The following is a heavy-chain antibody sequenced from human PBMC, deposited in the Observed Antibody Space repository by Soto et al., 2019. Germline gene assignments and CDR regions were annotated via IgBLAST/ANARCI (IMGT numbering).Heavy chain of an antibody. CDR2: IYYSGST. J-gene: IGHJ4*02. CDR3: ARSSGWYYFDY. Sequence: SETLSLTCTVSGGSISSYYWSWIRQPPGKGLEWIGYIYYSGSTNYNPPLKSRVTISVDTSKNQFSLKLSSVTAADTAVYYCARSSGWYYFDYWGQGTLVTVS. V-gene: IGHV4-59*01. CDR1: GGSISSYY. D-gene: IGHD6-19*01.